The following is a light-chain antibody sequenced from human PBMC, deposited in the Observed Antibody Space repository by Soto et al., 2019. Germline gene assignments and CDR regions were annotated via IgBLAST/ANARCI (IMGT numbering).Light chain of an antibody. CDR3: AAWDDSLNGVV. CDR1: SSNIGSNN. CDR2: SNN. Sequence: QSVLTQPASASGTPGQRVIISCSGSSSNIGSNNVNWYQQLPGTAPKLFIYSNNQRPSGVPDRFSGSKSGTSASLAISGLQSEDEADYYCAAWDDSLNGVVFGEGTKLTVL. J-gene: IGLJ2*01. V-gene: IGLV1-44*01.